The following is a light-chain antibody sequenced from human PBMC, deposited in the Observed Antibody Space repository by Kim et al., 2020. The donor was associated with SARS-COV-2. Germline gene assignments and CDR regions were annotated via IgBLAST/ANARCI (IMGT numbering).Light chain of an antibody. J-gene: IGKJ4*01. Sequence: DIQMTQSPSSLSASVGDRVTITCRASQDIKNDLGWYQQKPGKAPKGLIFGASSLRGGVPSRFSGSGFGTEFTLTISSLQPEDFATYYCQQFNSYPLTFGGGTKLEI. CDR3: QQFNSYPLT. V-gene: IGKV1-17*01. CDR2: GAS. CDR1: QDIKND.